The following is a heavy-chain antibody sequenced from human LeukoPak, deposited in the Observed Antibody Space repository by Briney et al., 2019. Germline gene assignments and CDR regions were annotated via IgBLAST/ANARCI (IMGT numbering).Heavy chain of an antibody. CDR1: GFTFRGYF. Sequence: KSGGSLRLSCAASGFTFRGYFMSWIRQAPGKGLEWVAYTNTAGNTIYYADSMKGRFTISRDNAKNSLYLQMNTLRAEDTAVYYCARATYDSSAVDAFDIWGQGTMVTVSP. J-gene: IGHJ3*02. V-gene: IGHV3-11*01. CDR2: TNTAGNTI. CDR3: ARATYDSSAVDAFDI. D-gene: IGHD3-22*01.